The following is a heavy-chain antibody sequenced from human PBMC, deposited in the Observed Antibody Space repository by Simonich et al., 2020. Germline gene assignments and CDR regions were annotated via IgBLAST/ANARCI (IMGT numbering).Heavy chain of an antibody. CDR1: GYTFTSYD. D-gene: IGHD1-26*01. J-gene: IGHJ4*02. Sequence: QVQLVQAGAEVKKPGASVKVSCKASGYTFTSYDINWVRQATGQGLEGMGWKKPNSGNTGYAKKFQGRVTITRNTSISTAYMELSSLRSEDTAVYYCARTYSGSYYYFDYWGQGTLVTVSS. CDR2: KKPNSGNT. V-gene: IGHV1-8*03. CDR3: ARTYSGSYYYFDY.